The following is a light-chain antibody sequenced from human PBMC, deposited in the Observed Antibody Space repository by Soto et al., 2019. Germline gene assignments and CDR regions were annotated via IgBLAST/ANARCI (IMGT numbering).Light chain of an antibody. CDR2: GAS. CDR3: RQFNNWPPWT. Sequence: EIVLTQSPGTLSLSPGERATLSCRASQSVSSNYLAWYQQKPGQAPRLLIYGASTRAAGIPDRFSGSGSGTEFTLTISGLQSDDFAVYYCRQFNNWPPWTFGQGTKVDIK. CDR1: QSVSSN. J-gene: IGKJ1*01. V-gene: IGKV3-15*01.